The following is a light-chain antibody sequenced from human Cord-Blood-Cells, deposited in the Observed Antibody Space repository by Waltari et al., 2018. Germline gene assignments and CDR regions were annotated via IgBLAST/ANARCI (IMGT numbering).Light chain of an antibody. CDR1: QSLLHSNGYNY. CDR3: MQALQTLWT. V-gene: IGKV2-28*01. Sequence: DIVMTQSPLSLPVTPGEPASIPCRSRQSLLHSNGYNYLDWYLQKPGQSPQLLIYLGSNRASGVPDRFSGSGSGTDFTLKISRVEAEDVGVYYCMQALQTLWTFGQGTKVEIK. CDR2: LGS. J-gene: IGKJ1*01.